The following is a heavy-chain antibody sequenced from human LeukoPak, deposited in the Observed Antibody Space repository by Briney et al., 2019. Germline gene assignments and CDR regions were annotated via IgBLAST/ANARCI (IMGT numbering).Heavy chain of an antibody. J-gene: IGHJ4*02. Sequence: SSETLSLTCTVSGGSISTFYWSWIRQPPGKGLEWIGYIYYSGITNYNPSLKSRVTISVDTSKNQFSLKLSSVAAADTAVYYCARQGSGSRAAFDYLGQGTLVTVSS. CDR1: GGSISTFY. CDR3: ARQGSGSRAAFDY. V-gene: IGHV4-59*08. CDR2: IYYSGIT. D-gene: IGHD1-26*01.